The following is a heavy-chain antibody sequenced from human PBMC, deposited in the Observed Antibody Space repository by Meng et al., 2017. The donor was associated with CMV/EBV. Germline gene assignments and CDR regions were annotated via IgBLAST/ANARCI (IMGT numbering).Heavy chain of an antibody. Sequence: SETLSLTCTVSGGSISSSSYYWGWIRQPPGKGLEWIGSIYYSGSTYYNPSLKSRVTISVDTSKNQFSLKLSSVTAADTAVYYCARGRTIFGAFDIWGQGTMVTVSS. J-gene: IGHJ3*02. CDR1: GGSISSSSYY. D-gene: IGHD3-3*01. V-gene: IGHV4-39*07. CDR2: IYYSGST. CDR3: ARGRTIFGAFDI.